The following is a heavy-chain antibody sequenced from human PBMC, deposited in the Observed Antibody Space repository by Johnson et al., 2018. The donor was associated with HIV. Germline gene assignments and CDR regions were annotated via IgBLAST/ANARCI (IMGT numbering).Heavy chain of an antibody. CDR3: AKERTAMVTPFDA. V-gene: IGHV3-11*04. CDR1: GFTFSDYY. D-gene: IGHD5-18*01. J-gene: IGHJ3*01. CDR2: ISSSGSTI. Sequence: QVQLVESGGGLVQPGGSLRLSCAASGFTFSDYYMSWIRQAPGKGLEWVSYISSSGSTIYYADSVKGRFTISRDNSENTLFLQMNSLRDEDTAVYYCAKERTAMVTPFDAWGQGTMVTVSS.